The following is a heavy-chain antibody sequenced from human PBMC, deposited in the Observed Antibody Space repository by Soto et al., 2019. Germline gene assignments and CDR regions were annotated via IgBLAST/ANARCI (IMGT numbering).Heavy chain of an antibody. D-gene: IGHD3-10*01. J-gene: IGHJ4*02. V-gene: IGHV3-72*01. CDR3: VSDSGAGFYFDY. Sequence: EVQLVESGGGLVQPGGSLRLSCAASGFTFSDHYMDWVRQAPGKGLECVGRIRNRPTSYTTQYAASVKGRFAVLRDDSENLAHLQMSDLKSGDTGVYYCVSDSGAGFYFDYWGQRAQVTVSS. CDR2: IRNRPTSYTT. CDR1: GFTFSDHY.